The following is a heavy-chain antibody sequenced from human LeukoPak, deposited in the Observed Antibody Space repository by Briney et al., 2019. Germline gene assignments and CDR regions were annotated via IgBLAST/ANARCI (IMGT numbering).Heavy chain of an antibody. CDR3: ARDLPPSSWFFAL. CDR1: GFGIPGSY. Sequence: GGSLRLTFTACGFGIPGSYLRWVRQAPGKGLEWVSAIYSGGSTYYADSVKGRFTIFRDNSKNTVYLQMNSLRAEDTAVYYCARDLPPSSWFFALWGRGTLVTVSS. V-gene: IGHV3-53*01. D-gene: IGHD2-15*01. CDR2: IYSGGST. J-gene: IGHJ2*01.